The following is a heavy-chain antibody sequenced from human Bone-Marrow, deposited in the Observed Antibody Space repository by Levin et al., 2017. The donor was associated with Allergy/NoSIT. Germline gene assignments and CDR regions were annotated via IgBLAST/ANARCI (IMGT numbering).Heavy chain of an antibody. Sequence: SETLSLTCTVSGASMSPFYWSWIRQSPGRGLEFVGYIFYTGRTTYNPSLTGRISISVDTSRNQYSLKLTSVTAADSARDYCARARDNYGYLPLDSWGQGTLVTVSS. CDR2: IFYTGRT. CDR3: ARARDNYGYLPLDS. D-gene: IGHD5-18*01. J-gene: IGHJ4*02. V-gene: IGHV4-59*01. CDR1: GASMSPFY.